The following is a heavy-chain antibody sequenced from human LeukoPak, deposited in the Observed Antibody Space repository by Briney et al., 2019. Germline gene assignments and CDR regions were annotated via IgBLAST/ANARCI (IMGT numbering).Heavy chain of an antibody. J-gene: IGHJ1*01. V-gene: IGHV3-43*02. CDR2: ISGDGGST. D-gene: IGHD3-22*01. Sequence: GGSLRLSCAASGFXFDDYAIHWVRQAPGKGLEWVSLISGDGGSTYYADSVKGRFTISRDNSKNSLYLQMNSLRTEDTALYYCAKSYYDSSGYLYFQHWGQGTLVTVSS. CDR1: GFXFDDYA. CDR3: AKSYYDSSGYLYFQH.